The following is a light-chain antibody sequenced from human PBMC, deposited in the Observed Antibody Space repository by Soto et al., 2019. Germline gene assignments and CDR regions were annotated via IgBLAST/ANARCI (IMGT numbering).Light chain of an antibody. J-gene: IGKJ4*01. CDR2: KAS. CDR3: QQYNSYPLT. V-gene: IGKV1-5*03. CDR1: QSISSW. Sequence: DIQMTQSPSTLSASVGDRVTITCRASQSISSWLAWYQQKPGKAPKLLIHKASSLESGVPSRFSVSGSGTDFTLTISTLQPDDFAAYYCQQYNSYPLTFGGGTKVEIK.